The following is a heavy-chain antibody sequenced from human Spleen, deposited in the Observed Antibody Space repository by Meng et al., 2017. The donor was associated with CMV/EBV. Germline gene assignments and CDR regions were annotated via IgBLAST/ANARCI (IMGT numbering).Heavy chain of an antibody. J-gene: IGHJ4*02. CDR3: TTTSNKGY. D-gene: IGHD1-1*01. V-gene: IGHV1-46*01. Sequence: TVSCKGSEFTLTNYYIHWGRQAPGQGLDWMGIINPSTTTTTYAQNFQGRFTISRDDSKNTLHLQMNSLKTEDTAVYYCTTTSNKGYWGQGTLVTVSS. CDR2: INPSTTTT. CDR1: EFTLTNYY.